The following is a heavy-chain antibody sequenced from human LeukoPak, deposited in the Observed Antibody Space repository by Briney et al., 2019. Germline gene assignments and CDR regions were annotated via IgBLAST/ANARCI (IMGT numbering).Heavy chain of an antibody. D-gene: IGHD5-18*01. CDR2: IYHSGST. J-gene: IGHJ4*02. Sequence: PSETLSLTCAVSGYSISSGYYWGWIRQPPGKGLEWIGSIYHSGSTYYNPSLKSRVTISVDTYKNQFSLKLSSVTAADTAVYYCARYSYGYYFDDWGQGTLVTVSS. CDR1: GYSISSGYY. V-gene: IGHV4-38-2*01. CDR3: ARYSYGYYFDD.